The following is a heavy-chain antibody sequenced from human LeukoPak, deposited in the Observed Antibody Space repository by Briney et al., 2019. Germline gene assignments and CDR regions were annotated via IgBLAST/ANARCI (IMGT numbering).Heavy chain of an antibody. D-gene: IGHD5-24*01. CDR1: GYTFTDYY. CDR3: ARDDGYNYV. J-gene: IGHJ4*02. CDR2: INPNSGGT. V-gene: IGHV1-2*02. Sequence: ASVTVSFKASGYTFTDYYMHWVRQAPGQGLEWMGLINPNSGGTNYAQKFQGRVTMTRDTSISTAYMELSRLRSDDTAVYYCARDDGYNYVWGQGTLVTVSS.